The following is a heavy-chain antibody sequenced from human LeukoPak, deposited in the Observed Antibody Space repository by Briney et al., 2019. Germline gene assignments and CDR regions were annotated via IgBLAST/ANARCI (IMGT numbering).Heavy chain of an antibody. V-gene: IGHV4-39*07. D-gene: IGHD4-17*01. CDR2: IYYSGST. CDR3: ARVSTETPHVDL. J-gene: IGHJ2*01. Sequence: SETLSLTCTVSGGSISSSSYYWGWIRQPPGKGLEWIGSIYYSGSTYYNPSLKSRVTISVDTSKNQFSLKLSSVTAADTAVYYCARVSTETPHVDLWGRGTLVTVSS. CDR1: GGSISSSSYY.